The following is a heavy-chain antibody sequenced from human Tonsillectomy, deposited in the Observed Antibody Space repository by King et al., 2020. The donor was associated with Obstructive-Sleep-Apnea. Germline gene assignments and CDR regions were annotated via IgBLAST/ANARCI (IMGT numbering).Heavy chain of an antibody. CDR2: ISGSSIYT. D-gene: IGHD3-22*01. J-gene: IGHJ4*02. Sequence: VQLVESGGGLVKPGGSLRLSCAASGFTFSDYYMSWIRQAPGKGLEWVSYISGSSIYTKYADSVKGRFTISRDNAKNSLFLQMNSLRAEDTAVYYCARDRGYYDSPDEAPGVFDYWGQGTLVTVSS. CDR1: GFTFSDYY. CDR3: ARDRGYYDSPDEAPGVFDY. V-gene: IGHV3-11*06.